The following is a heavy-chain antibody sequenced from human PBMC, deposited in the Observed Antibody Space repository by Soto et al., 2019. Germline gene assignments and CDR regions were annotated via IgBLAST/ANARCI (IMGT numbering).Heavy chain of an antibody. CDR1: GFMFGSYA. V-gene: IGHV3-23*01. Sequence: EVQLLESGGGLVQPGGSLRLSCAASGFMFGSYAMSWVRQAPGKGLEWVSGISGSGTDTYYADAVKGRVTISRDTAKNTLYQQMNGLRAEDTAIYYCAKDVLSSYYDGMDAWGQGTTVTVSS. CDR2: ISGSGTDT. D-gene: IGHD3-16*01. CDR3: AKDVLSSYYDGMDA. J-gene: IGHJ6*02.